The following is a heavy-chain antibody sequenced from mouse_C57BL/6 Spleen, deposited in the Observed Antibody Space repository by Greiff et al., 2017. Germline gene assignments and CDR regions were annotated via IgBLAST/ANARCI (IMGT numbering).Heavy chain of an antibody. CDR2: IDPSDSYT. Sequence: QVQLQQPGAELVMPGASVKLSCKASGYTFTSYWMHWVKQRPGQGLEWIGEIDPSDSYTNYNQKFKGKSTLTVDKSSNTAYMQLSSLTSEDSAVYYCARNSNYVGYAMDYWGQGTSVTVSA. J-gene: IGHJ4*01. V-gene: IGHV1-69*01. CDR3: ARNSNYVGYAMDY. D-gene: IGHD2-5*01. CDR1: GYTFTSYW.